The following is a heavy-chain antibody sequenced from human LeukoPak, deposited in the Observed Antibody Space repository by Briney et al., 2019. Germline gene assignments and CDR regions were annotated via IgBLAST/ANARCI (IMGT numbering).Heavy chain of an antibody. CDR1: GFSLSNYW. Sequence: PGRSLRLSCAASGFSLSNYWMNWVRQAPGKGLEWVANIKQDGSEKNYVDSVKGRFSISRDNAKNSLILQMNSLRDEDTAVYYCARGVWAPFDSWGQGILVSVSS. CDR2: IKQDGSEK. J-gene: IGHJ4*02. CDR3: ARGVWAPFDS. D-gene: IGHD7-27*01. V-gene: IGHV3-7*01.